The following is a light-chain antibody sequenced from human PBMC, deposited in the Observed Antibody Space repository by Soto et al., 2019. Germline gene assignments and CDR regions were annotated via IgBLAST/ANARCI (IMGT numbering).Light chain of an antibody. Sequence: QSVLTQPASVSGSPGQSITISCTGTSSDVGGYNYVSWYQQHPGKAPKLMIYEVSNRPSGVSNRFSGSKSGNTASLTISGLQAEDEADYCSSYTSSSTLVFGTGTKLTVX. V-gene: IGLV2-14*01. CDR1: SSDVGGYNY. J-gene: IGLJ1*01. CDR2: EVS. CDR3: SSYTSSSTLV.